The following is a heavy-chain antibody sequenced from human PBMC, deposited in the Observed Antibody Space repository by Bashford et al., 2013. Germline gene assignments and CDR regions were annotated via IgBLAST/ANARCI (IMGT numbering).Heavy chain of an antibody. CDR3: AKDRDDYGDPDAFNI. Sequence: VRQAPGKGLEWISYIDTGSRTIDYADSVKGRFIISRDNAKNSLHLQMNSLRDEDTAVYYCAKDRDDYGDPDAFNIWGQGTMVTVSS. V-gene: IGHV3-48*02. D-gene: IGHD4-17*01. CDR2: IDTGSRTI. J-gene: IGHJ3*02.